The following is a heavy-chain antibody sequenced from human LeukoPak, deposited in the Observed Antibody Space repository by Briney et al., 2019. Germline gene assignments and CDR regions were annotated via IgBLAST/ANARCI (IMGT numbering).Heavy chain of an antibody. V-gene: IGHV4-34*01. J-gene: IGHJ5*02. CDR2: INHSGNT. CDR1: GGSFSGYY. CDR3: ARGEERWGRWLGHTLLNWFDP. D-gene: IGHD6-19*01. Sequence: KPSETLSLTCAVYGGSFSGYYWSWIRQPPGKGLDWIGEINHSGNTNYNPSLKSRVTISIDTSKDQFSLKLSSVTVADTAVYYCARGEERWGRWLGHTLLNWFDPWGQGTLVTVSS.